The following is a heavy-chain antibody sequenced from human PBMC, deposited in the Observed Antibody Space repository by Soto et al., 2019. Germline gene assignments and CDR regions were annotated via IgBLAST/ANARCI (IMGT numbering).Heavy chain of an antibody. CDR1: GFTFSSYA. Sequence: GGSLRLSCSASGFTFSSYAMHWVRQAPGKGLEYVSAISSNGGSTYYADSVKGRFTISRDNSKNTLYLQMSSLRAEDTAVYYCVKDSVPYYDYVWGSYEGAFEIWGQGTMVTVSS. CDR3: VKDSVPYYDYVWGSYEGAFEI. D-gene: IGHD3-16*01. V-gene: IGHV3-64D*08. J-gene: IGHJ3*02. CDR2: ISSNGGST.